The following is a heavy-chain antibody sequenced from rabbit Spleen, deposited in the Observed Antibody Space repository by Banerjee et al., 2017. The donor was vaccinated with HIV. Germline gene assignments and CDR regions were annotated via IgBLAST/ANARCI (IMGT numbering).Heavy chain of an antibody. D-gene: IGHD2-1*01. CDR3: ARDPYSYDDYGDYPFNL. Sequence: QEQLVESGGGLVTPGESLKLSCKASGFDFSSYGMSWVRQAPGKGLEWIGYIDPIFGTTHYASWVNGRFTISSHNAQNTVDLQMNSLTAADTATYFCARDPYSYDDYGDYPFNLWGQGTLVTVS. CDR2: IDPIFGTT. CDR1: GFDFSSYG. V-gene: IGHV1S8*01. J-gene: IGHJ4*01.